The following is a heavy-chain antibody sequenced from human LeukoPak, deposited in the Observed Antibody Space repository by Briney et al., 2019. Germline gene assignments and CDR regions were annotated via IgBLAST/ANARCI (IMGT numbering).Heavy chain of an antibody. V-gene: IGHV3-43*02. CDR1: GLTFDNFA. J-gene: IGHJ4*02. CDR2: ISSDEYYI. Sequence: PGGSLRLCYAASGLTFDNFARHWLHQPPGKVLEWVSLISSDEYYIRNADSVKGRFPISRDNSENSLGLQMSRLRSEDTAVYYCANDAVGAAAGYYIDNWGQGALVTVS. D-gene: IGHD6-13*01. CDR3: ANDAVGAAAGYYIDN.